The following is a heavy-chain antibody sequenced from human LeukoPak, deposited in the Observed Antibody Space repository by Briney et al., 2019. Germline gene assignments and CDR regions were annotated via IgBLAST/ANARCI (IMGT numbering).Heavy chain of an antibody. CDR3: ARQALLSSGWYEVPWFDP. CDR2: IYYSGST. J-gene: IGHJ5*02. D-gene: IGHD6-19*01. V-gene: IGHV4-39*01. CDR1: GGSISSSSYY. Sequence: SETLSLTCTVSGGSISSSSYYWGWIRQPPGKGLEWIGSIYYSGSTYYNPSLKSRVTISVDTSKNQFSLKLSSVTAADTAVYYSARQALLSSGWYEVPWFDPWGQGTLVTVSS.